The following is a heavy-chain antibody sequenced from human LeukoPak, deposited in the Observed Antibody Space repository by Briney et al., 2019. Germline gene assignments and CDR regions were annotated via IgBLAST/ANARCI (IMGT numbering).Heavy chain of an antibody. CDR2: ISAYNNNT. CDR3: AREGHDTSGYYYPNWFDP. D-gene: IGHD3-22*01. V-gene: IGHV1-18*01. Sequence: GASVKVSCKASGYTFTSYGISWVRQAPGQGLEWMGWISAYNNNTIYAQNLQGRLTMTTETSTSTAYMELRSLRSDDTTMYYCAREGHDTSGYYYPNWFDPWGQGTLVAVSS. CDR1: GYTFTSYG. J-gene: IGHJ5*02.